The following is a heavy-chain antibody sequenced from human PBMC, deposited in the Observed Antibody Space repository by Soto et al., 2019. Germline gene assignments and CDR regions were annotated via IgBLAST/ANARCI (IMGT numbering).Heavy chain of an antibody. V-gene: IGHV1-18*01. D-gene: IGHD3-10*01. CDR2: ISAYNGNT. CDR3: ARARRIHYYGSGSYNY. CDR1: GYTFTSYG. J-gene: IGHJ4*02. Sequence: ASVKVSCKASGYTFTSYGISWVRQAPGQGLEWMGWISAYNGNTNYAQKLQGRVTMTTDTSTSTAYLELRSLRSDDTAVYYCARARRIHYYGSGSYNYWGQGTLVTVSS.